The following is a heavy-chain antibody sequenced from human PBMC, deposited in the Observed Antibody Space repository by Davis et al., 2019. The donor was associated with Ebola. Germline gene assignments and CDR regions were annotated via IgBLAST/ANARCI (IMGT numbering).Heavy chain of an antibody. CDR3: ASRTYYYDSSAPIGDWFDP. D-gene: IGHD3-22*01. V-gene: IGHV1-69*02. CDR2: IIPILGIA. Sequence: SVKVSCKASGGTFSSYTISWVRQAPGQGLEWMGRIIPILGIANYAQKFQGRVTITADKSTSTAYMELSSLRSEDTAVYYCASRTYYYDSSAPIGDWFDPWGQGTLVTVSS. CDR1: GGTFSSYT. J-gene: IGHJ5*02.